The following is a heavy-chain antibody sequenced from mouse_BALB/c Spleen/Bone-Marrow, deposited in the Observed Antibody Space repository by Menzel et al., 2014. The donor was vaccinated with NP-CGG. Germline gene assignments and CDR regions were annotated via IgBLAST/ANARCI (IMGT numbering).Heavy chain of an antibody. V-gene: IGHV3-1*02. CDR2: IHYSGST. D-gene: IGHD2-4*01. J-gene: IGHJ3*01. Sequence: VQLLQSGPDLVKPSQSLSLTCTVTGYSITSGYNWHWIRQFPGNKLEWMGYIHYSGSTDYNPSLKSRISITRDTSKNQFFLQLISVTTEDTATYYCARDYDYPWFAYWGQGTLVTVSA. CDR1: GYSITSGYN. CDR3: ARDYDYPWFAY.